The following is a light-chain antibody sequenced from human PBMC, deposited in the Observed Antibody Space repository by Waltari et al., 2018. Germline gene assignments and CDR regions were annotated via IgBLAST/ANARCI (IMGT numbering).Light chain of an antibody. CDR3: QSYDGSLGGAV. J-gene: IGLJ7*01. CDR1: SPNIGAGYD. CDR2: HNN. V-gene: IGLV1-40*01. Sequence: QSVLTQPPSVSGAPGPRVPISCTGRSPNIGAGYDVPWYQQLPGTAPKLLIYHNNNRPSGVPDRFSGSKSGTSASLAITGLQAEDEADYYCQSYDGSLGGAVFGGGTQLTVL.